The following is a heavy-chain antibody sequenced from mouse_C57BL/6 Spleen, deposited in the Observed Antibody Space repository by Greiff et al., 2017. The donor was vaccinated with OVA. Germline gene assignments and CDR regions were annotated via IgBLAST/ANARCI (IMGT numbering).Heavy chain of an antibody. CDR1: GYTFTDYY. V-gene: IGHV1-26*01. D-gene: IGHD2-4*01. J-gene: IGHJ4*01. CDR3: ARYDYDVAMDY. Sequence: EVKLMESGPELVKPGASVKISCKASGYTFTDYYMNWVKQSHGKSLEWIGDINPNNGGTSYNQKFKGKATLTVDKSSSTAYMELRSLTSEDSAIYYCARYDYDVAMDYWGQGTSVTVSS. CDR2: INPNNGGT.